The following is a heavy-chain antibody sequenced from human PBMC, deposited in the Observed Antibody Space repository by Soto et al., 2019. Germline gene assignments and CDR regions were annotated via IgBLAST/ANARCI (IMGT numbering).Heavy chain of an antibody. Sequence: GESLKISCRTSGYKFTSSWIAWVRQMPGKGLEWMGIIFPSDSDTRYGPSFQGQVTISADRSTSTVFLQWASLKASDTAVYFCARKVKSGSSNCFDPRCQATLVTLS. D-gene: IGHD3-22*01. CDR1: GYKFTSSW. CDR3: ARKVKSGSSNCFDP. V-gene: IGHV5-51*01. J-gene: IGHJ5*02. CDR2: IFPSDSDT.